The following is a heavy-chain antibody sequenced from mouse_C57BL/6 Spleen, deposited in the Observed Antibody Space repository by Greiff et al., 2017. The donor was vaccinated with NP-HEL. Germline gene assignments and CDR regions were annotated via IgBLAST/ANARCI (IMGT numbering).Heavy chain of an antibody. CDR3: ARDGPYCYGSSY. V-gene: IGHV3-6*01. CDR2: ISYDGSN. Sequence: VQLKQSGPGLVKPSQSLSLTCSVTGYSITSGYYWNWIRQFPGTKLEWMGYISYDGSNNYNPSLKNRISITRDTAKNQFFLKLNSVTTEDTATYYCARDGPYCYGSSYWGQGTTLTVSS. CDR1: GYSITSGYY. D-gene: IGHD1-1*01. J-gene: IGHJ2*01.